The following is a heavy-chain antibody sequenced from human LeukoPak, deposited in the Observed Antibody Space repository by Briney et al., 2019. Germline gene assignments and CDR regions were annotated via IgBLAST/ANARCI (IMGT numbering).Heavy chain of an antibody. CDR3: VKVPWPYERSGYFDY. CDR2: ISYDGSNK. CDR1: GFTFSSYY. Sequence: PGRSLRLSCAASGFTFSSYYVHWVRQAPGKGLERVAIISYDGSNKYYADSVKDRFTISRDNSKNTLFLQMNSLRAEDTAVYYCVKVPWPYERSGYFDYWGQGTLVTVSS. J-gene: IGHJ4*02. D-gene: IGHD3-22*01. V-gene: IGHV3-30*18.